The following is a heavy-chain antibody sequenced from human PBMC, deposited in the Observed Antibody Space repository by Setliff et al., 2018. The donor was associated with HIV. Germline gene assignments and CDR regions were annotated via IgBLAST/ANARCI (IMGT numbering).Heavy chain of an antibody. D-gene: IGHD3-22*01. J-gene: IGHJ6*03. CDR3: ARGNYDTSDYYTNFYYYYMDV. CDR2: VYYSGST. CDR1: GDPISTYY. Sequence: SETLSLTCTVSGDPISTYYWSWVRKPPGKGLEWIGYVYYSGSTSYSPSLRGRVTMSVDPSKNQFSLKLNSVTAADTAIYYCARGNYDTSDYYTNFYYYYMDVLGKGTAVTVSS. V-gene: IGHV4-59*01.